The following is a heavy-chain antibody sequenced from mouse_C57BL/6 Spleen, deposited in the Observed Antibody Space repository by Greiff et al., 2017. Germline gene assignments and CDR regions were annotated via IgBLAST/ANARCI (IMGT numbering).Heavy chain of an antibody. CDR3: ARSVSYYSNYEGDLDY. CDR1: GYSITSGYY. J-gene: IGHJ4*01. CDR2: ISYDGSN. D-gene: IGHD2-5*01. Sequence: EVQRVESGPGLVKPSQSLSLTCSVTGYSITSGYYWNWIRQFPGNKLEWMGYISYDGSNNYNPSLKNRISITRDTSKNQFFLKLNSVTTEDTATYYCARSVSYYSNYEGDLDYWGQGTSVTVSS. V-gene: IGHV3-6*01.